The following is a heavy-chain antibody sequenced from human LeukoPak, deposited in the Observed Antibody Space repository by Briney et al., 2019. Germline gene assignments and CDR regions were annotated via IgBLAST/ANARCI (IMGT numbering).Heavy chain of an antibody. Sequence: GGSLRLSCAASGFTVSSIFMSWVRQAPGKGLEWVSIIYSNGDTYYADSLKGRFTISRDNSKNTLYLQMNSLRAEDTAVYFCARGGGLDVWGQGATVTVSS. V-gene: IGHV3-53*01. J-gene: IGHJ6*02. CDR2: IYSNGDT. CDR1: GFTVSSIF. D-gene: IGHD3-16*01. CDR3: ARGGGLDV.